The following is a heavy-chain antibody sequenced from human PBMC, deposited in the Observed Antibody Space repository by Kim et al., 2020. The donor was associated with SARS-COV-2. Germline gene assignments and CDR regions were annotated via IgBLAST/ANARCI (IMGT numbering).Heavy chain of an antibody. V-gene: IGHV4-39*01. Sequence: YYTPSLKSRVTISVDTSKNQFSLKPSAVTAADTAVYYCARRAGYSSSLGYWGQGTLVTVSS. D-gene: IGHD6-13*01. CDR3: ARRAGYSSSLGY. J-gene: IGHJ4*02.